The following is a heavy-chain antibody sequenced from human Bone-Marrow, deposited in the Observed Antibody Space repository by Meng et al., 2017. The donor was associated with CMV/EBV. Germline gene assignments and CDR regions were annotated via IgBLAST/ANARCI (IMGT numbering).Heavy chain of an antibody. D-gene: IGHD2-2*01. CDR2: INSDGSST. CDR3: ASDLGTPLGADVPAASA. V-gene: IGHV3-74*01. CDR1: GFTFSSYW. J-gene: IGHJ5*02. Sequence: GESLKISCAASGFTFSSYWMHWLRQAPGKGLVWVSRINSDGSSTSYADSVKGRFTISRDNAKNTLYLQMNSLRAEDTAVYYCASDLGTPLGADVPAASAWGQGTLVTVSS.